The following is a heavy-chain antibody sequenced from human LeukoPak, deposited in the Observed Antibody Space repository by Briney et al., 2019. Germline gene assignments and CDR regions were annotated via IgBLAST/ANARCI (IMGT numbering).Heavy chain of an antibody. V-gene: IGHV4-59*08. J-gene: IGHJ3*02. D-gene: IGHD3-22*01. Sequence: PSETLSLTCTVSGGSISSYYWSWIRQPPGKGLEWIGYIYYSGSTNYNPSLKSRVTISVDTSKNQFSLKLSSVTAADTAVYYCARRDYYDSSGHIAFDIWGQGTMVTVSS. CDR3: ARRDYYDSSGHIAFDI. CDR2: IYYSGST. CDR1: GGSISSYY.